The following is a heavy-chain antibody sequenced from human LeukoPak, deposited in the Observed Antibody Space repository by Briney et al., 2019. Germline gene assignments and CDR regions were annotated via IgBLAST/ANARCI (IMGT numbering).Heavy chain of an antibody. Sequence: ASVKVSCKASGYTFTDYYMHWVRQAPGQGLEWMGWINPKSGGTNYAQQFEGRVTLTRDTSISTSYMEVSGLRYDDTAVYYCARSVDTAVDDAFDIWGQGTMVTVSS. J-gene: IGHJ3*02. CDR1: GYTFTDYY. V-gene: IGHV1-2*02. CDR3: ARSVDTAVDDAFDI. CDR2: INPKSGGT. D-gene: IGHD5-18*01.